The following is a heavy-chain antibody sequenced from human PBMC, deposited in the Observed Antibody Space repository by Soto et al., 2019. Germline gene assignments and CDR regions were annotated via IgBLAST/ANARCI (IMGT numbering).Heavy chain of an antibody. J-gene: IGHJ4*02. D-gene: IGHD1-26*01. V-gene: IGHV4-59*02. CDR3: ARDGVGPFDY. Sequence: QVQLQESGPGLLKPSETLSLTCTISGGSVSSYQWSWIRQPPGKGLEWIGLTSYSGNTVYNPSLKSRVAFSVDTSKNHFSLTLTSVTAADTAVYYCARDGVGPFDYWGQGALLTVSS. CDR2: TSYSGNT. CDR1: GGSVSSYQ.